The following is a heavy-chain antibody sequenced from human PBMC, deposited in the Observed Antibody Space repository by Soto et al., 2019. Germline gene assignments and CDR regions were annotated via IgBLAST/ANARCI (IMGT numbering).Heavy chain of an antibody. CDR1: GFTFDDYG. D-gene: IGHD1-1*01. J-gene: IGHJ5*02. Sequence: EVKLVESGGGLVQPGRSLRLSCVASGFTFDDYGMHWVRQAPGKGLEWVSGISWNSGSIGYAVSVKGRFTISRDNAKTSLQLQMNSLRAEDTALYFCSTVVTTHTCGPLDPWGQGTLVTVSS. CDR2: ISWNSGSI. V-gene: IGHV3-9*01. CDR3: STVVTTHTCGPLDP.